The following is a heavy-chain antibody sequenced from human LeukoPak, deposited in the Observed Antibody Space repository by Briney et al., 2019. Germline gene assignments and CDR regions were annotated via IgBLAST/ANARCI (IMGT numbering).Heavy chain of an antibody. D-gene: IGHD5-18*01. CDR1: SGSISSSYY. CDR3: ARRERRTASFDY. V-gene: IGHV4-39*01. CDR2: VAYSGST. Sequence: SETLSLTCTVSSGSISSSYYWGWIRQPPGKGLEWIGSVAYSGSTYYNPSLKSRVTISVDTSKNQFSLKLSSVTAADTAVYYCARRERRTASFDYWGQGTLVTVSS. J-gene: IGHJ4*02.